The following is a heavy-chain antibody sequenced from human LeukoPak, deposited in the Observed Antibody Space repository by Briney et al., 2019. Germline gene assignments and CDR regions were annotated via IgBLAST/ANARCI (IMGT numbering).Heavy chain of an antibody. CDR1: GYTFTSYG. V-gene: IGHV1-18*01. CDR3: ARDGSSGWYVDLDY. J-gene: IGHJ4*02. CDR2: ISAYNGNT. D-gene: IGHD6-19*01. Sequence: GASVKVSCKASGYTFTSYGIRWVRQAPGQGLEWMGWISAYNGNTNYAQKLQGRVTMTTDTSTSTAYMELRSVRSDDTAVYYCARDGSSGWYVDLDYWGQGTLVTVSS.